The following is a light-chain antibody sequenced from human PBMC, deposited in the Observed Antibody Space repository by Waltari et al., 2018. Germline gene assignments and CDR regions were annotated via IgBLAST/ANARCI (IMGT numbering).Light chain of an antibody. CDR3: SSYPRSTSVI. CDR2: DVI. J-gene: IGLJ2*01. Sequence: QQHPGKTPKLLLYDVIERPSGISDHFSRSKSGNPASLTISELQAEDADDYYCSSYPRSTSVIFGGGTKLTVL. V-gene: IGLV2-14*03.